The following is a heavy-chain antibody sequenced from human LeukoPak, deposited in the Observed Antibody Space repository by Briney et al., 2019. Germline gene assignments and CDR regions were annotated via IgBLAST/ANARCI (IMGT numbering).Heavy chain of an antibody. CDR3: ARDRKSSYYYDSSGYYGYFQH. V-gene: IGHV3-11*01. J-gene: IGHJ1*01. D-gene: IGHD3-22*01. Sequence: GGSLRLSCAASGFTFSVYYMSWIRQAPGKGLEWVSYISSSGSTIYYADSVKGRFTISRDNAKNSLYLQMNSLRAEDTAVYYCARDRKSSYYYDSSGYYGYFQHWGQGTLVTVSS. CDR1: GFTFSVYY. CDR2: ISSSGSTI.